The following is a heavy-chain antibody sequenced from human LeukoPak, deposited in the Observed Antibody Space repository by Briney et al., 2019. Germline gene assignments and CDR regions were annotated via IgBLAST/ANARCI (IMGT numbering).Heavy chain of an antibody. CDR2: IYISGST. D-gene: IGHD4-17*01. CDR1: GGSISTYY. V-gene: IGHV4-4*07. J-gene: IGHJ4*02. Sequence: SETLSLTCTVSGGSISTYYWSWLRQPAGKGLEWIGHIYISGSTNYNPSLKSRVTMSVDTSKNQFSLNLSSMTAADPAVYYCARGQPIEAYGRYYFDYWGQGTLVTVSS. CDR3: ARGQPIEAYGRYYFDY.